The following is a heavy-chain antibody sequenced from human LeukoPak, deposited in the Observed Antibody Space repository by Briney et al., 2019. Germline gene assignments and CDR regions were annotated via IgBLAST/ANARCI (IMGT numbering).Heavy chain of an antibody. CDR2: ISRDGRST. V-gene: IGHV3-43*01. CDR3: AKEDPATVWCTFDY. J-gene: IGHJ4*02. D-gene: IGHD2-8*01. CDR1: GFTFDDYS. Sequence: GGSLRLSCAASGFTFDDYSMHWVRQAPGKGLEWVSLISRDGRSTYYTDSVKGRFTISRDNSKNSLYLQMNSLRIEDTALYYCAKEDPATVWCTFDYWGQGTPVTVSS.